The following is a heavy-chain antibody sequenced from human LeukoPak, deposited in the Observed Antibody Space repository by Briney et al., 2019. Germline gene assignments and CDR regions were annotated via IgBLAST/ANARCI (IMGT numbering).Heavy chain of an antibody. CDR3: ARHPFDGDYGDY. D-gene: IGHD4-17*01. V-gene: IGHV4-34*01. J-gene: IGHJ4*02. Sequence: SETLSLTCAVYGGSFSGYYWSWIRQPPGKGLEWIGEINHRGSTNYNPSLKSRVSMSVDTSKNQFSLKLSSVTAADTAVYYCARHPFDGDYGDYWGQGTLVTVSS. CDR1: GGSFSGYY. CDR2: INHRGST.